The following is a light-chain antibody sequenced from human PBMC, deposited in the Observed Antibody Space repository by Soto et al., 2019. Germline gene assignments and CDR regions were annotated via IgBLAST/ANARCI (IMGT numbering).Light chain of an antibody. CDR2: GAS. V-gene: IGKV3-15*01. J-gene: IGKJ1*01. CDR3: HEYNTWPWT. CDR1: ESLNTN. Sequence: VLTQSPGTLSLSPGERCTLSCMASESLNTNLAWYQQKLGQAPRVLIYGASTRATGIPARFRGSGSGTEFTLTISGPQSEDSGVYFCHEYNTWPWTFGQGTKVDIK.